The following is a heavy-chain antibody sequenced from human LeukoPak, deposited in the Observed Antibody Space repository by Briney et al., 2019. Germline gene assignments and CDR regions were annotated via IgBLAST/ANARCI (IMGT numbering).Heavy chain of an antibody. Sequence: GGSLRLTCAASGVTFSVCALSWVRQAPGKGLEWVATISDSSTDTYNADPMTGGSTFSRDNTMNTSYLLINSLRGEARAYYFWAKVPYRDYGSGRPPFMDVWGQGTTVAVSS. CDR3: AKVPYRDYGSGRPPFMDV. CDR2: ISDSSTDT. V-gene: IGHV3-23*01. CDR1: GVTFSVCA. D-gene: IGHD3-10*01. J-gene: IGHJ6*02.